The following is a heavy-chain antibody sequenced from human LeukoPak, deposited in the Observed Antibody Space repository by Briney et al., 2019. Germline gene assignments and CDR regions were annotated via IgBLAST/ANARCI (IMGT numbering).Heavy chain of an antibody. CDR1: GDSVSSNSAA. CDR3: ARSKGELLLGWDFDY. D-gene: IGHD1-26*01. CDR2: TYYRSKWYN. V-gene: IGHV6-1*01. J-gene: IGHJ4*02. Sequence: SQTLSLTCALSGDSVSSNSAAWNWIRQSPSRGLEWLGRTYYRSKWYNDYAVSVKSRITINPDTSKNQFSLQLNSVTPEDTAVYYCARSKGELLLGWDFDYWGQGTLVTVSS.